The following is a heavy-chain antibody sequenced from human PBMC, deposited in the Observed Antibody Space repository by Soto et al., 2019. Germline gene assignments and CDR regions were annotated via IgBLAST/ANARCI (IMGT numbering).Heavy chain of an antibody. J-gene: IGHJ4*02. CDR2: INPSGGGT. V-gene: IGHV1-46*03. D-gene: IGHD2-2*01. CDR3: AGVRYCSTIICYGEDFDY. CDR1: GYTFTNYY. Sequence: QVQLVQSGTEVKKPGASVKVSCKASGYTFTNYYMHWVRQAPGQGLEWMGKINPSGGGTNYAQKFQGRVTMTRDTSTSTVYMELSSLRTEDTAVYYCAGVRYCSTIICYGEDFDYWGQGTLVTVSS.